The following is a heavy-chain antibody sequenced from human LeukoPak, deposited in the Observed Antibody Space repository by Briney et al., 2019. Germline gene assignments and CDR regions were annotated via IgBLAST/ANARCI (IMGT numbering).Heavy chain of an antibody. CDR3: ARGGDTSGSPFDY. D-gene: IGHD6-19*01. Sequence: GGSLRLSCAASGFTFSSYEMNWVRQAPGKGLEWVSIIYSDGTTYYADSVKGRFTISRDNSRNTLYFQMNSLRAEDTAVYYCARGGDTSGSPFDYWGQGTLVTVSS. J-gene: IGHJ4*02. V-gene: IGHV3-53*01. CDR2: IYSDGTT. CDR1: GFTFSSYE.